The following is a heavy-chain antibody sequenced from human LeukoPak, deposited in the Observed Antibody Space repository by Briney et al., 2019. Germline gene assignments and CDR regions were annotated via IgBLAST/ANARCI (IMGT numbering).Heavy chain of an antibody. CDR3: AKVWSVTGYYIPLFYYYYMDV. Sequence: GGSLRLSCEASGFTFSTSWMYWVRQAPGKGLEWVSRINGDGSDPSYADFVKGRFTISRDNSKNTLYLQMNSLRAEDTAVYYCAKVWSVTGYYIPLFYYYYMDVWGKGTTVTISS. CDR2: INGDGSDP. D-gene: IGHD3-9*01. V-gene: IGHV3-74*01. J-gene: IGHJ6*03. CDR1: GFTFSTSW.